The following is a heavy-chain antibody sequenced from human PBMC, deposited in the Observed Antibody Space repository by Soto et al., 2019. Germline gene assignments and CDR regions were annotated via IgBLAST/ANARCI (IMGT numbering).Heavy chain of an antibody. CDR3: ARDTIVVVITTLTNYYYYGMDV. Sequence: ASVKVSCKASGYTFTSYGISWVRQAPGQGLEWMGWISAYNGNTSYAQKLQGRVTMTTDTSTSTAYMELRSLRSDDTAVYYCARDTIVVVITTLTNYYYYGMDVWGQGTTVTVSS. J-gene: IGHJ6*02. V-gene: IGHV1-18*04. CDR1: GYTFTSYG. D-gene: IGHD3-22*01. CDR2: ISAYNGNT.